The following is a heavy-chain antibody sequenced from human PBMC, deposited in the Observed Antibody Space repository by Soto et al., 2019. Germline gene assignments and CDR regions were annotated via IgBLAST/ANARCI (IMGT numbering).Heavy chain of an antibody. J-gene: IGHJ5*02. Sequence: PSETLSLTCTVSGGSISPYYWSWIRQRPGKGLEWIAYIYYNGITNYAPSLKSRITISMDTSKKQFSLNLTSVTAADTAVYYCARDSAVPRSDNWFDPWGQGTLVTVSS. D-gene: IGHD3-10*01. CDR1: GGSISPYY. V-gene: IGHV4-59*01. CDR3: ARDSAVPRSDNWFDP. CDR2: IYYNGIT.